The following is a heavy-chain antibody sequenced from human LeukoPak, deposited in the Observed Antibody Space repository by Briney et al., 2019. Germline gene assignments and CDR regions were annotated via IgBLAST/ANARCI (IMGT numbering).Heavy chain of an antibody. CDR3: ARVRRPMVRGAHSDAFDI. D-gene: IGHD3-10*01. CDR1: GGSISSYY. CDR2: IYYSGST. J-gene: IGHJ3*02. V-gene: IGHV4-59*01. Sequence: PSETLSLTCTVSGGSISSYYWSWIRQPPGKGLEWLGYIYYSGSTNYNPSLKSRVTISVDTSKNQFSLKLSSVTAADTAVYYCARVRRPMVRGAHSDAFDIWGQGTMVTVSS.